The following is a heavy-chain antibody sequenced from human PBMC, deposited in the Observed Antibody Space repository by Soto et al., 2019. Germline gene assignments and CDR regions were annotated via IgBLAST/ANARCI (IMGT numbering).Heavy chain of an antibody. V-gene: IGHV4-61*05. D-gene: IGHD1-26*01. CDR2: IYYSGST. Sequence: SETLSLTCTVSGGSISSSSYYWGWIRQPPGKGLEWIGYIYYSGSTNYNPSLKSRVTISVDTSKNQFSLKLSSVTAADTAVYYCAREYSGSLVNWFDPWGQGTLVTVSS. CDR3: AREYSGSLVNWFDP. J-gene: IGHJ5*02. CDR1: GGSISSSSYY.